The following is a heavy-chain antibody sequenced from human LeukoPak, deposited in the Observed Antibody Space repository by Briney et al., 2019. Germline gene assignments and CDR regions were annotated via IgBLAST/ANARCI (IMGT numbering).Heavy chain of an antibody. Sequence: GGSLRLSCAASGFTFSSYSMNWVRQAPGKGLEWVSSISSSSSYIYYADSVKGRFTISRDNSKNTLYLQINSLRDEDTAVYYCAKDHLPGIVVADRDYWGQGTLVTVSS. J-gene: IGHJ4*02. CDR1: GFTFSSYS. D-gene: IGHD6-19*01. V-gene: IGHV3-21*04. CDR2: ISSSSSYI. CDR3: AKDHLPGIVVADRDY.